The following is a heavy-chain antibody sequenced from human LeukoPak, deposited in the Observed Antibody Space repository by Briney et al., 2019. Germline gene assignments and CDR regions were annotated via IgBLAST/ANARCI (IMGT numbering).Heavy chain of an antibody. CDR3: ARGQKPYYMDV. CDR2: ITSSGTTI. Sequence: GGSLRLSCAASGFTFSDYYMTWIRQAPGKGLEWISYITSSGTTIYYADSVKGRFTISRDNSKNTLYLQMNSLRAEDTAVYYCARGQKPYYMDVWGKGTTVTVSS. CDR1: GFTFSDYY. J-gene: IGHJ6*03. V-gene: IGHV3-11*04.